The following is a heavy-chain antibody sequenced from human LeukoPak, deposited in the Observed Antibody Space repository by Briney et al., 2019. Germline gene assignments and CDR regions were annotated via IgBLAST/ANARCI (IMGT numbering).Heavy chain of an antibody. D-gene: IGHD3-10*01. V-gene: IGHV3-7*03. CDR1: GFTFSSYW. CDR2: IKQDGSEK. Sequence: GGSLRLSCAASGFTFSSYWMSWVRQAPGKGLEWVANIKQDGSEKYYVDSVKGRFTISRDNAKNSLYLQMNSLRAEDTAVYYCARVPVNVLLRFGELSGYYFDYWGQGTLVTVSS. CDR3: ARVPVNVLLRFGELSGYYFDY. J-gene: IGHJ4*02.